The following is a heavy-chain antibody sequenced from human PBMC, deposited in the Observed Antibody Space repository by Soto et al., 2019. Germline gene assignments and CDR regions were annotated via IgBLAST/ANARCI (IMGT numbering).Heavy chain of an antibody. CDR3: SRGLRSFGYGDYYFYAMDV. D-gene: IGHD3-16*01. V-gene: IGHV4-30-4*01. Sequence: PSETVSLTCTFSCGSISDDLYYWSWIRQTPGKGLEWIGHIFSSGTTLYNPSLQSRLVLEVDTSQRHFSLRLTSVTAADSAVYFCSRGLRSFGYGDYYFYAMDVWGHGTTVTVSS. CDR1: CGSISDDLYY. CDR2: IFSSGTT. J-gene: IGHJ6*02.